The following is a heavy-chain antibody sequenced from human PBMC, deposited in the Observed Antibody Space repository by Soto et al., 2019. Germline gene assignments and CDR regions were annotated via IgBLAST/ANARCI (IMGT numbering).Heavy chain of an antibody. CDR1: GGSISSGGYY. CDR3: AKGHYYGSGKKNYMDV. Sequence: TSETLSLTCTVSGGSISSGGYYWSWIRQHPGKGLEWIGYIYYSGSTYYNPSLKSRVTISVDTSKNQFSLKLSSVTAADTAVYYCAKGHYYGSGKKNYMDVWGKGTTVTVSS. D-gene: IGHD3-10*01. CDR2: IYYSGST. J-gene: IGHJ6*03. V-gene: IGHV4-31*03.